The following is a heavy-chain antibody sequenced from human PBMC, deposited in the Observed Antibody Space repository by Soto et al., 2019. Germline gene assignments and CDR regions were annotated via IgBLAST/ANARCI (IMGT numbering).Heavy chain of an antibody. Sequence: GGSLRLSCAASGFTFSNFGMHWVRQAPGKGLEWVTVIWFDGSNEFYADSVKGRFTISRDISKNTLYLQIHSLRAEDTAMYCCARFSEKFAFDYWGQGTRVTVSS. CDR1: GFTFSNFG. CDR2: IWFDGSNE. CDR3: ARFSEKFAFDY. V-gene: IGHV3-33*01. J-gene: IGHJ4*02.